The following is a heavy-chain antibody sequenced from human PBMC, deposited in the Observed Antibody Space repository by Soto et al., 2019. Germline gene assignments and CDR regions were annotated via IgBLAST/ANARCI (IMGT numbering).Heavy chain of an antibody. CDR2: ISGSGGST. CDR1: GCTFSSYA. Sequence: GALRLSGTASGCTFSSYAMSGVRQAPGKGLEWVSAISGSGGSTYYADSVKGRFTISRDNSKNTLYLQMNSLRAEDTAVYYCANNTRGSGSYYKTFHYYYGMDVWGQGTTVTVSS. CDR3: ANNTRGSGSYYKTFHYYYGMDV. J-gene: IGHJ6*02. V-gene: IGHV3-23*01. D-gene: IGHD3-10*01.